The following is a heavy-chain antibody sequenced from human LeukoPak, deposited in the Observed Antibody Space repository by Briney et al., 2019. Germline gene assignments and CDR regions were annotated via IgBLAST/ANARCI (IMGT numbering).Heavy chain of an antibody. D-gene: IGHD6-6*01. CDR2: ISAYNGNT. CDR1: GYTFISYG. V-gene: IGHV1-18*01. CDR3: ARSPARYSSSSLLINYYYYYMDV. J-gene: IGHJ6*03. Sequence: ASVKVSCKASGYTFISYGISWVRQAPGQGLEWMGWISAYNGNTNYAQKLQGRVTMTTDTSTSTAYMELRSLRSDDTAVYYCARSPARYSSSSLLINYYYYYMDVWGKGTTVTVSS.